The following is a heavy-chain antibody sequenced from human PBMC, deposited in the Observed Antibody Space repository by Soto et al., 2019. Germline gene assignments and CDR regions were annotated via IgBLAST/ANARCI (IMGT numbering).Heavy chain of an antibody. J-gene: IGHJ3*02. CDR3: ARDTTTPYDSLYAFDI. CDR2: ISSSSSTI. CDR1: GFTFSSYS. Sequence: GGSLRLSCAASGFTFSSYSMNWVRQAPGKGLEWVSYISSSSSTIYYADSVKGRFTISRDNAKNSLYLQMNSLRAEDTAVYYCARDTTTPYDSLYAFDIWGQGTMVTVSS. V-gene: IGHV3-48*01. D-gene: IGHD3-3*01.